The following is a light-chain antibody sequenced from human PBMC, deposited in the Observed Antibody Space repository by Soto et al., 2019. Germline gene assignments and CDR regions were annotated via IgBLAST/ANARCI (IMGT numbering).Light chain of an antibody. CDR1: QDISNS. CDR3: QQYNTYPQT. V-gene: IGKV1-16*02. CDR2: AAF. J-gene: IGKJ1*01. Sequence: DIQMTQSPSSLSASVGDRVTITCRASQDISNSLAWFQQKPGKAPKPLIYAAFSLQSGVPSKFSGSGSGTDFTLTISSLQPEDFATYFCQQYNTYPQTFGQGTKVEIK.